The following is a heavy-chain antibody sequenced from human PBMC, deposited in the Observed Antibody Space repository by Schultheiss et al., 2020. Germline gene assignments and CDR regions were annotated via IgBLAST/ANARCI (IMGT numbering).Heavy chain of an antibody. D-gene: IGHD5-18*01. CDR2: IYYSGTT. CDR3: ARRYPSIQLWPGLFDP. Sequence: SQTLSLTCTVSGGSISSYYWSWIRQPPGKGLEWIGYIYYSGTTHYNPSLKSRVTISVDTSKNQFSLKLSSVTAADTAVYYCARRYPSIQLWPGLFDPWGQGTLVTVSS. J-gene: IGHJ5*02. CDR1: GGSISSYY. V-gene: IGHV4-59*01.